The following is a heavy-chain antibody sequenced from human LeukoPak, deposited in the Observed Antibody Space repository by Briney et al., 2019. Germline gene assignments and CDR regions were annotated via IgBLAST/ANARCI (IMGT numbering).Heavy chain of an antibody. J-gene: IGHJ6*03. CDR2: IIPIFGTA. V-gene: IGHV1-69*13. CDR3: ARSHPSHYYYYYYMDV. CDR1: GGTFSSYA. Sequence: SVKVSCKASGGTFSSYAISWVRPAPGQGLEWMGGIIPIFGTANYAQKFQGRVTITADESTSTAYMELSSLRSEDTAVYYCARSHPSHYYYYYYMDVWGKGTTVTISS.